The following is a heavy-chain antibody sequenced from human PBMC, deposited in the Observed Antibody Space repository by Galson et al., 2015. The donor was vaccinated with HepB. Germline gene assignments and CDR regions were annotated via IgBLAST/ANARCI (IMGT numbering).Heavy chain of an antibody. CDR3: AKDFSSGYYYFDY. D-gene: IGHD3-22*01. J-gene: IGHJ4*02. V-gene: IGHV3-23*01. Sequence: SLRLPCAASGLTFSTSAMSWVRQAPGKGLEWVSVISGSGGGTYYADSVKGRFTISRDNSKNTLHLQMNSLRVEDTAVYYCAKDFSSGYYYFDYWGQGNLVTVSS. CDR2: ISGSGGGT. CDR1: GLTFSTSA.